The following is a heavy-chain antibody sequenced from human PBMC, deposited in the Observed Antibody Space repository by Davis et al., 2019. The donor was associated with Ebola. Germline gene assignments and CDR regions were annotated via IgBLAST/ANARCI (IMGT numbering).Heavy chain of an antibody. V-gene: IGHV4-34*01. J-gene: IGHJ6*03. Sequence: MPSETLSLTCAVYGGSFSFYYWNWIRQPPGKGLEWIGEINHSGSTNYYPSLKSRVTISVDTSKNQFSLKLNSVTDADTAVYYCARAKRNYVVPRRSGPPYYMDVWGKGTTVTVSS. CDR3: ARAKRNYVVPRRSGPPYYMDV. CDR2: INHSGST. D-gene: IGHD4-11*01. CDR1: GGSFSFYY.